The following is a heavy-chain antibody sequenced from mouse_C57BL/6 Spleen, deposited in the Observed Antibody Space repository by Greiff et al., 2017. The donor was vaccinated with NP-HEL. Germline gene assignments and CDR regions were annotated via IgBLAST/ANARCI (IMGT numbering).Heavy chain of an antibody. J-gene: IGHJ3*01. Sequence: DVMLVESGGGLVQPGGSLSLSCAASGFTFTDYYMSWVRQPPGKALEWLGFIRNKANGYTTEYSASVKGRFTISRDNSQSILYLQMNALRAEDSATYYCARSYDGYYTWFAYWGQGTLVTVSA. CDR1: GFTFTDYY. V-gene: IGHV7-3*01. CDR3: ARSYDGYYTWFAY. CDR2: IRNKANGYTT. D-gene: IGHD2-3*01.